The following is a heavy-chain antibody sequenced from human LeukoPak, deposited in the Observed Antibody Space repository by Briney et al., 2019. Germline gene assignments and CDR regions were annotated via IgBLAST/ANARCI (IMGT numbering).Heavy chain of an antibody. J-gene: IGHJ4*02. CDR2: INPNSGGT. CDR1: GYTVTGYH. CDR3: AGDMVRGVILRRVLEY. Sequence: ASVKVSCKASGYTVTGYHMHWVRQAPGQGLEWMGWINPNSGGTNYAQKSQGRVTMTRDTSINTAYMELSRLRSDDTAVYYCAGDMVRGVILRRVLEYWGQGTLVTVSS. V-gene: IGHV1-2*02. D-gene: IGHD3-10*01.